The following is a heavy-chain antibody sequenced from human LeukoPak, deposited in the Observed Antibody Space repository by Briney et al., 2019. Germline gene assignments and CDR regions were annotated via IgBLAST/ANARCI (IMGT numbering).Heavy chain of an antibody. J-gene: IGHJ4*02. CDR1: GFTFSSYW. CDR2: IKQDGSEK. Sequence: GGSLRLSCAASGFTFSSYWMSWVRQAPGKGLEWVANIKQDGSEKYYVDSVKGRFTISRDNAKNSLYLQMNSLGAEDTAVYYCARDLLEWLLFFDYWGQGTLVTVSS. V-gene: IGHV3-7*05. D-gene: IGHD3-3*01. CDR3: ARDLLEWLLFFDY.